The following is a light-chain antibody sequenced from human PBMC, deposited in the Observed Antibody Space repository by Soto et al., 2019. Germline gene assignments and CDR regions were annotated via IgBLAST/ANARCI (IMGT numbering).Light chain of an antibody. CDR2: AAS. J-gene: IGKJ1*01. V-gene: IGKV1-17*01. CDR1: RDVGSD. CDR3: QQYNSYSWT. Sequence: QMTQSPSSLSASVGEAIIITCRASRDVGSDVSWYQQKPGQAPKLLIYAASNLYTGVPSRFSGSGSGTEFTLTISSLQPDDFATYYCQQYNSYSWTFGQGTKVDI.